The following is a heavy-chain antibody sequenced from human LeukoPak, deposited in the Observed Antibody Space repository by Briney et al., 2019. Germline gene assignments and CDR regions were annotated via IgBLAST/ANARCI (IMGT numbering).Heavy chain of an antibody. CDR2: ISAYNGNT. D-gene: IGHD3-3*01. Sequence: GASVKVSCKASGDTFTSYGISWVRQAPGQGLEWVGWISAYNGNTNYAPKLQVRVTMTTDTSTSTAYMELRSLRSDDTAVYYCARDSYHDFWSGYFADAFDIWGQGTMVTVSS. J-gene: IGHJ3*02. CDR1: GDTFTSYG. CDR3: ARDSYHDFWSGYFADAFDI. V-gene: IGHV1-18*01.